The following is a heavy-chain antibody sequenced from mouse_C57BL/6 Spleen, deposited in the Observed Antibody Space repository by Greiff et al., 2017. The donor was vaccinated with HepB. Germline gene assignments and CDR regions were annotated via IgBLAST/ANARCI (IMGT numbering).Heavy chain of an antibody. Sequence: QVQLQQSGPELVKPGASVKISCKASGYAFSSSWMNWVKQRPGKGLEWIGRIYPGDGDTNYNGKFKGKATLTADKSSSTAYMQLSSLTSEDSAVYFCARSRELGPYYFDYWGQGTTLTVSS. V-gene: IGHV1-82*01. CDR1: GYAFSSSW. CDR2: IYPGDGDT. CDR3: ARSRELGPYYFDY. D-gene: IGHD4-1*01. J-gene: IGHJ2*01.